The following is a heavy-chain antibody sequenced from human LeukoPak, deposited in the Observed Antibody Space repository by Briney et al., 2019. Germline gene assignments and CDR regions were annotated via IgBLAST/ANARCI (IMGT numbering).Heavy chain of an antibody. D-gene: IGHD2-8*02. CDR2: IGANVGST. CDR1: GFTFSTFA. Sequence: GGSLRLSCVASGFTFSTFAMYWLRQAPGKGLEWVSAIGANVGSTSYADSVRGRFTISRDNFRNTLYLQMSSLRTDDTATYYCTKSTDYWYYGMDVWGQGTTVTVSS. CDR3: TKSTDYWYYGMDV. J-gene: IGHJ6*02. V-gene: IGHV3-23*01.